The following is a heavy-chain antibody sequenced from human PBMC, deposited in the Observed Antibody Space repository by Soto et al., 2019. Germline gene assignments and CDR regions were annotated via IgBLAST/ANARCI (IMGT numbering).Heavy chain of an antibody. V-gene: IGHV1-2*02. CDR3: AREPYCSGGSCYWDGHNLYFDY. CDR1: GYTFTGYY. J-gene: IGHJ4*02. D-gene: IGHD2-15*01. Sequence: ASVKVSCKASGYTFTGYYMHWVRQAPGQGLEWMGWINPKSGGTDYAQKFQGRVTMTRDTSSSSAYMELSSLRSDDTAVYYCAREPYCSGGSCYWDGHNLYFDYWGQGTLVTVSS. CDR2: INPKSGGT.